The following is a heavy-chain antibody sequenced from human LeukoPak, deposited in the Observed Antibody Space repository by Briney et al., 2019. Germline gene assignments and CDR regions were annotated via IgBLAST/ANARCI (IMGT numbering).Heavy chain of an antibody. J-gene: IGHJ4*02. D-gene: IGHD6-13*01. CDR1: GGTFSSYA. CDR2: IIPIFGTA. CDR3: ARDRSIAAAGFDY. Sequence: ASVTVSCKASGGTFSSYAISWVRQAPGQGLEWMGGIIPIFGTANYAQKFQGRVTITADESTSTAYMELSSLRSEDTAVYYCARDRSIAAAGFDYWGQGTLVTVSS. V-gene: IGHV1-69*13.